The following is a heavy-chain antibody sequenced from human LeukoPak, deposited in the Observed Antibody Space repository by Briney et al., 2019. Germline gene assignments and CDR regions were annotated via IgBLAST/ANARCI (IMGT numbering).Heavy chain of an antibody. CDR3: ARTREYSSSWYFPPFDP. Sequence: ASVKVSCKASGYTFTGYYMHWVRQAPGQGLEWMGWINPNSGRTNYAQNFQGRVTMTRDPSISTAYMELNSLTSNDTAVYYCARTREYSSSWYFPPFDPWGQGTLVTVSS. CDR2: INPNSGRT. J-gene: IGHJ5*02. D-gene: IGHD6-13*01. V-gene: IGHV1-2*02. CDR1: GYTFTGYY.